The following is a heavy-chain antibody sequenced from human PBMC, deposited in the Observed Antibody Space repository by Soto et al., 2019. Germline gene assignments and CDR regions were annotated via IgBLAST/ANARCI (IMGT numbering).Heavy chain of an antibody. D-gene: IGHD2-2*01. CDR3: ARDLWRDAECVSTSGYYNWFDP. J-gene: IGHJ5*02. V-gene: IGHV1-69*12. Sequence: QVQLVQSGAEVKKPGSSVKVSCKASGGAFSIYGISWVRQAPGQGLEWMGGIIPIFGTANYAQKFQGRVTITADESTSTAYMEPSSLRSEDTAVYYWARDLWRDAECVSTSGYYNWFDPWGQGTLVTVSS. CDR2: IIPIFGTA. CDR1: GGAFSIYG.